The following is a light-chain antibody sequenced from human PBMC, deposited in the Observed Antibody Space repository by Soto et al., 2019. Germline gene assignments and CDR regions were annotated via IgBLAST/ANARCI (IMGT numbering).Light chain of an antibody. CDR2: GAS. CDR1: QSVSSN. V-gene: IGKV3-15*01. Sequence: EIVMTQSPATLSVSPGERATLSCRARQSVSSNLAWYQQKPGQAPRLLIYGASTRATGISARFSGSGSGTEFTLTISSLQSEDFAVYYCQQYNNWPPEITFGRGTRLEIK. J-gene: IGKJ5*01. CDR3: QQYNNWPPEIT.